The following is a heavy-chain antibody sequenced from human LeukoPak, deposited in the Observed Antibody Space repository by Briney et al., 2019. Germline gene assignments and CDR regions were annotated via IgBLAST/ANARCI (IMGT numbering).Heavy chain of an antibody. Sequence: SETLSLTCTVSGGSISSYYWSWIRQPPGKGLEWIGYIYHSGSTYYNPSLKSRVTISVDRSKNQFSLKLSSVTAADTAVYYCARLSVVPAAIDYWGQGTLVTVSS. D-gene: IGHD2-2*01. V-gene: IGHV4-59*04. CDR3: ARLSVVPAAIDY. J-gene: IGHJ4*02. CDR2: IYHSGST. CDR1: GGSISSYY.